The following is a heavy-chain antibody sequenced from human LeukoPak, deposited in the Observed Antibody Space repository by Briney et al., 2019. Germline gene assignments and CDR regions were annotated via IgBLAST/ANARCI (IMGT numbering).Heavy chain of an antibody. Sequence: PGGSLRLSCAASGFTFSSYGMHWVRQAPGKGLEWVAFIRYDRSNKYYADSVKGRFTISRDNAKNSLFLQINSLRAEDTAVYYCANGGTYSSGPWGQGTLVTVSS. CDR2: IRYDRSNK. CDR1: GFTFSSYG. D-gene: IGHD3-22*01. J-gene: IGHJ5*02. V-gene: IGHV3-30*02. CDR3: ANGGTYSSGP.